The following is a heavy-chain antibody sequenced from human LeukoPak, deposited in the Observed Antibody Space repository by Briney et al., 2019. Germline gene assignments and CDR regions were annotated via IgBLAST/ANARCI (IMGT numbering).Heavy chain of an antibody. Sequence: SETLSLTCTVSGGSISSDYWGWIRQPPGKGLEWIGSIYYSGSSYYNPSLRSRVAISVDTSKNQFSLKLSSVTAADTAVYYCAAVGGGHHEYYFDYWGQGTLVTVSS. D-gene: IGHD2-15*01. CDR2: IYYSGSS. J-gene: IGHJ4*02. CDR1: GGSISSDY. CDR3: AAVGGGHHEYYFDY. V-gene: IGHV4-39*07.